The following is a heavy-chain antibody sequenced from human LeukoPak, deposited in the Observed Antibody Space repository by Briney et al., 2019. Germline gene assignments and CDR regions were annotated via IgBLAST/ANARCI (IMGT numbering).Heavy chain of an antibody. CDR3: AIGVVIRSFDY. CDR2: IIPIFGTA. CDR1: GGTFSSYA. D-gene: IGHD3-3*01. Sequence: SVKVSCKASGGTFSSYAVSWVRQAPGQGLEWMGGIIPIFGTANYAQKFQGRVTITADESTSTAYMELSSLRSEDTAVYYCAIGVVIRSFDYWGQGTLVTVSS. J-gene: IGHJ4*02. V-gene: IGHV1-69*13.